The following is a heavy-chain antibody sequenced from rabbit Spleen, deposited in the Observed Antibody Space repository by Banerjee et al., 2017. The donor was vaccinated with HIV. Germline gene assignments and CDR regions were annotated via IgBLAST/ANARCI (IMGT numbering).Heavy chain of an antibody. D-gene: IGHD8-1*01. CDR1: GFSLFSYW. CDR3: ARDGAGGSYFAL. CDR2: IDPVFGIT. J-gene: IGHJ3*01. V-gene: IGHV1S47*01. Sequence: QEQLEESGGDLVKPGGTLTLTCKASGFSLFSYWMCWVRQAPGKGLEWIGYIDPVFGITYYANWVNGRFSISRENAQNTVFLQMTSLTAADTATYFCARDGAGGSYFALWGQGTLFTVS.